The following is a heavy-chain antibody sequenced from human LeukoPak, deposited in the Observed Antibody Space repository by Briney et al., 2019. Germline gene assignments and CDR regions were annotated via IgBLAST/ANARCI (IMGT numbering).Heavy chain of an antibody. CDR2: INHSGST. V-gene: IGHV4-34*01. CDR3: ASLRVGSSFGYQYYIDV. CDR1: GGSFSGYY. J-gene: IGHJ6*03. D-gene: IGHD6-13*01. Sequence: TSETLSLTCAVYGGSFSGYYWSWIRQPPGKGLEWIGEINHSGSTNYNPSLKSRVTISVDTSKNQFSLKLSSVPAADTAVYYCASLRVGSSFGYQYYIDVWGKGATVTVSS.